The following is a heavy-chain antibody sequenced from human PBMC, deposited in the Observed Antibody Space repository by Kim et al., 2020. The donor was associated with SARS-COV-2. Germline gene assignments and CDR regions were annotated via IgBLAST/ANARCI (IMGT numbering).Heavy chain of an antibody. Sequence: GGSLRLSCSASGFTFSSYAMHWVRQAPGKGLEYVSAISSNGGSTYYADSVKGRFTISRDNSKNTLYLQMSSLRAEDTAVYYCVKGRGAVAGTGVAFDIWGQGTMVTVSS. V-gene: IGHV3-64D*09. J-gene: IGHJ3*02. CDR1: GFTFSSYA. CDR2: ISSNGGST. D-gene: IGHD6-19*01. CDR3: VKGRGAVAGTGVAFDI.